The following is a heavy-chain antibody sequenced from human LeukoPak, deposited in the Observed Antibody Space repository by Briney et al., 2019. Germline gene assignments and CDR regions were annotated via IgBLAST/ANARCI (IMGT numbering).Heavy chain of an antibody. CDR3: ARVPQGSSWPYYFDY. V-gene: IGHV1-69*04. CDR2: IVPILGTA. D-gene: IGHD6-13*01. J-gene: IGHJ4*02. Sequence: ASVKVSCKASGGTFSTYAISWVRQPPGQGLEWVGRIVPILGTANYAQNFQGRVTITADRSTTTAYMELSSLRSEDTAVYYCARVPQGSSWPYYFDYWGQGTLVTVSP. CDR1: GGTFSTYA.